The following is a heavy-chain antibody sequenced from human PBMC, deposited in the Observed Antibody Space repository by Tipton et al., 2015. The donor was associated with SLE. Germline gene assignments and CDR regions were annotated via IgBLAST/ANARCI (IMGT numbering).Heavy chain of an antibody. J-gene: IGHJ4*02. CDR2: IYNSGST. CDR1: GGSISTTPYY. Sequence: TLSLTCTVSGGSISTTPYYWGWIRQPPGKGLEWVGSIYNSGSTYYDPSLKSRVTISLDTSKNQFSLKLRSVTAADTAVYYCARDLGLYCSRTSCYGDNYFRYWGQGSLVTVSS. D-gene: IGHD2-2*01. CDR3: ARDLGLYCSRTSCYGDNYFRY. V-gene: IGHV4-39*07.